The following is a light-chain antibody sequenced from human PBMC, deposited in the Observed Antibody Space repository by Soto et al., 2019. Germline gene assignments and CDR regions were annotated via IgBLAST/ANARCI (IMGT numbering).Light chain of an antibody. CDR3: ASYTGSITTTLVV. V-gene: IGLV2-14*01. CDR1: SSDVGGYNY. CDR2: EVS. Sequence: QSALTQPASVSGSPGQSITISCTGTSSDVGGYNYVSWYQQHPGKAPRLMIYEVSNRPSGVSNRFSGSKSGNTPSLTISGLQAEDEGDYYCASYTGSITTTLVVFGGGTKLTVL. J-gene: IGLJ3*02.